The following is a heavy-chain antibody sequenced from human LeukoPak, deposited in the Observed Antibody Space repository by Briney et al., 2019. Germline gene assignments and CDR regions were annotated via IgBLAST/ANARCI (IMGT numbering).Heavy chain of an antibody. V-gene: IGHV3-48*03. D-gene: IGHD2-8*01. CDR2: ISSGGSTI. Sequence: GGSLRLSCEASGFTFSSYEMNWVRQAPGKGLEWVSYISSGGSTIYYADSAKGRFTISRDNAKNSLYLQMNSLRAEDTAVYYCAREGKGLLNRLFDFWGQGALVTVSS. CDR3: AREGKGLLNRLFDF. J-gene: IGHJ4*02. CDR1: GFTFSSYE.